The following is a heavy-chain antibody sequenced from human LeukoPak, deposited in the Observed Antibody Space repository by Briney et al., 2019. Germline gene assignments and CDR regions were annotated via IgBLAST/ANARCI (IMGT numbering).Heavy chain of an antibody. CDR3: VRDVDYAFDY. V-gene: IGHV3-48*01. D-gene: IGHD4-17*01. CDR1: GFRFDSYP. CDR2: VRTRGDPT. J-gene: IGHJ4*02. Sequence: GGSLRLSCAASGFRFDSYPMNWVRQPPGRGMEWLSNVRTRGDPTSYADSVRGRFTISRDNAKKSLFLQINSLGVEDTAVYFCVRDVDYAFDYWGQGVLVIVSS.